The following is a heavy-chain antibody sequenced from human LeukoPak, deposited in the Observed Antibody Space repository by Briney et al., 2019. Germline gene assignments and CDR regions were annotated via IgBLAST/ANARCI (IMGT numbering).Heavy chain of an antibody. D-gene: IGHD1-14*01. CDR3: ARGEPHVYYYYYYMDV. Sequence: PGGSLRLSCAASGFTFDDYAMHWVRQAPGKGLEWVSLISWDGGSTYYADSVKGRFTISRDNAKNSLYLQMNSLRAEDTAVYYCARGEPHVYYYYYYMDVWGKGTTVTVSS. CDR2: ISWDGGST. CDR1: GFTFDDYA. V-gene: IGHV3-43D*03. J-gene: IGHJ6*03.